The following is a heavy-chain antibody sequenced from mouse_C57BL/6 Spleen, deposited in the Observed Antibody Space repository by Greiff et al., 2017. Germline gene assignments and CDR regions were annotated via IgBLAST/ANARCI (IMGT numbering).Heavy chain of an antibody. Sequence: VQLKESGPGLVKPSQSLSLTCSVTGYSITSGYYWNWIRQFPGNKLEWMGYISYDGSNNYNPSLKNRISITRDTSKNQFFLKLNSVTTEDTATYYCARVWSQYYFDYWGQGTTLTVSS. CDR1: GYSITSGYY. CDR3: ARVWSQYYFDY. CDR2: ISYDGSN. J-gene: IGHJ2*01. V-gene: IGHV3-6*01.